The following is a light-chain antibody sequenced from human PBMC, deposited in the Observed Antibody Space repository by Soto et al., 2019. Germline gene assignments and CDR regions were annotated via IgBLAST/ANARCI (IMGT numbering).Light chain of an antibody. CDR1: QYINTR. V-gene: IGKV3-11*01. Sequence: EIVLTQSQATVSSFPGDRVTLCCRASQYINTRLAWYQHRPGQAPRLLIYQTSIRAAGIPARFSASGTGTDFTLTISDVQPEDFTVYYCHQRQSWPRTFGQGTKV. CDR3: HQRQSWPRT. CDR2: QTS. J-gene: IGKJ1*01.